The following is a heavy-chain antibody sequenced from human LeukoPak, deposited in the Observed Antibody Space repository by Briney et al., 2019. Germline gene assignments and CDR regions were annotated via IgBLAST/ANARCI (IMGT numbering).Heavy chain of an antibody. D-gene: IGHD3-9*01. CDR3: ARDIRYFDCPHYYYGMDV. Sequence: ASVKVSCKASGYTFTSYYMHWVRQAPGQGLEWMGIINPSGGSTSYAQKFQGRVTMTRDTSTSTVYMELSSLRSEDTAVYYCARDIRYFDCPHYYYGMDVWGQGTTVTVSS. CDR2: INPSGGST. V-gene: IGHV1-46*01. J-gene: IGHJ6*02. CDR1: GYTFTSYY.